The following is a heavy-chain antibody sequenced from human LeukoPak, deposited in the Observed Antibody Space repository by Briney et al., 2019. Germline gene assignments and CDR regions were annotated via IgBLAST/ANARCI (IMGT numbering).Heavy chain of an antibody. V-gene: IGHV4-59*01. Sequence: SETLSLTCTVSGGSISSYYWSWIRQPPGKGLEWMGYIYYSGSTNYNPSLKSRVTISVDTSKNQFSLKLSSVTAADTAVYYCARVRGRWFGESLYYYGMDVWGQGPTVTVSS. CDR3: ARVRGRWFGESLYYYGMDV. D-gene: IGHD3-10*01. CDR2: IYYSGST. J-gene: IGHJ6*02. CDR1: GGSISSYY.